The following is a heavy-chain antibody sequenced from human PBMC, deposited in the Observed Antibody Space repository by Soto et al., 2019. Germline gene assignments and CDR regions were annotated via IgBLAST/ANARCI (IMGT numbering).Heavy chain of an antibody. J-gene: IGHJ3*02. D-gene: IGHD5-12*01. CDR2: INPNSGDT. V-gene: IGHV1-2*02. CDR1: GYTFTGYY. CDR3: ARTYSGRNAFDI. Sequence: ASVKVSCKASGYTFTGYYVHWVRQAPGQGLEWMGWINPNSGDTNYAQKFQGRVTMTRDTSISTAYVELSRLRSDDTAVYYCARTYSGRNAFDIWGQGTMVTVSS.